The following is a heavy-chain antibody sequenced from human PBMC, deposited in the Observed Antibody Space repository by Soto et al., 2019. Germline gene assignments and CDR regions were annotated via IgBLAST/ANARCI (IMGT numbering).Heavy chain of an antibody. CDR2: LNTDGRAR. V-gene: IGHV3-7*04. D-gene: IGHD2-21*01. CDR3: VTDQGYSAFNY. CDR1: GFNFNTYW. J-gene: IGHJ4*02. Sequence: GGSLRLSCAASGFNFNTYWMTWVRQAPGKGLEWVANLNTDGRARYYVDSVRGRFTISRDNAKNSLYLQMNSLRVEDTATYYCVTDQGYSAFNYWGQGTPVTVSS.